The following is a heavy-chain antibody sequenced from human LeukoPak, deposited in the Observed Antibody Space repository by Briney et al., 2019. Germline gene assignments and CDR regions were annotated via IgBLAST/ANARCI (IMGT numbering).Heavy chain of an antibody. CDR2: IYTSGST. CDR3: ARSNSYGYGDYDDWFDP. V-gene: IGHV4-4*07. J-gene: IGHJ5*02. CDR1: GGSISSYY. Sequence: SETLSLTCTVSGGSISSYYWSWIRQPAGKGLEWIGRIYTSGSTNYNPSLKSRVTMSVDTSKNQFSLKLSSVTAADTAVYYCARSNSYGYGDYDDWFDPWGQGTLVTVSS. D-gene: IGHD4-17*01.